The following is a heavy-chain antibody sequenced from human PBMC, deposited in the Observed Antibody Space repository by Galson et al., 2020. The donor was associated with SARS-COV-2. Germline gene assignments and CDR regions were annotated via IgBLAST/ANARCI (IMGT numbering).Heavy chain of an antibody. CDR1: GFTFSDYY. V-gene: IGHV3-11*01. CDR2: ISSSGSTI. CDR3: ARDGRYFDWLLPRNDAFDI. D-gene: IGHD3-9*01. Sequence: GGSLRLSCAASGFTFSDYYMSWIRQAPGKGLEWVSYISSSGSTIYYPDSVKGRFTISRDNAKNSLYLQMNSLRAEDTAVYYCARDGRYFDWLLPRNDAFDIWGQGTMVTVSS. J-gene: IGHJ3*02.